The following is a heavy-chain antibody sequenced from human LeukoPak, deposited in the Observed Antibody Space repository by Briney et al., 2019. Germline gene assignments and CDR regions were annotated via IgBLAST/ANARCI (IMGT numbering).Heavy chain of an antibody. CDR1: GFTFSSYA. D-gene: IGHD3-22*01. CDR2: ISYDGSNK. V-gene: IGHV3-30-3*01. J-gene: IGHJ4*02. Sequence: GGSLRLSCAASGFTFSSYAMHWVRQAPGKGLEWVAVISYDGSNKYYADSVKGRFTISRDNSKNTPYLQMNSLRAEDTAVYYCAREADYYDSSGYYYIHYFDYWGQGTLVTVSS. CDR3: AREADYYDSSGYYYIHYFDY.